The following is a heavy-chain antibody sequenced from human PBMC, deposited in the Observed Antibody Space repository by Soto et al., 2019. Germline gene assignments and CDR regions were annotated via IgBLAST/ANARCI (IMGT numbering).Heavy chain of an antibody. Sequence: PSETLSLTCTVSGGSISSYYWSWIRQPPGKGLEWIGYIYYSGSTNYNPSLKSRVTISVDTSKNQFSLKLSSVTAADTAVYYCARHDYRTVIAANDAFDSWGQGTMVTVSS. CDR3: ARHDYRTVIAANDAFDS. V-gene: IGHV4-59*08. CDR1: GGSISSYY. CDR2: IYYSGST. D-gene: IGHD6-13*01. J-gene: IGHJ3*02.